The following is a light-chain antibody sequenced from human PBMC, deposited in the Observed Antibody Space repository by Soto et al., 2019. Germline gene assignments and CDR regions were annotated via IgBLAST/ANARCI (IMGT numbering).Light chain of an antibody. Sequence: QSVLTQPASVSGSPGQSITISCTGTSSDVGGYNYVSWYQQHPGKAPKLMIYEVSNRPSGVSNRFSGSKSGNTASLTISGLQAEDAADYYRSSYTSSSTLYVFGTGTKLTVL. CDR3: SSYTSSSTLYV. V-gene: IGLV2-14*01. CDR2: EVS. J-gene: IGLJ1*01. CDR1: SSDVGGYNY.